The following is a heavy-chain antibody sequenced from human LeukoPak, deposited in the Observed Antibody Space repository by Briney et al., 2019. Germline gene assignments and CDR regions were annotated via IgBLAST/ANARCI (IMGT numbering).Heavy chain of an antibody. CDR1: GFTFSSYG. J-gene: IGHJ6*02. Sequence: GGSLRLSCAASGFTFSSYGMHWVRQAPGKGLEWVAVVSDDGRNKYYADSVKGRFTISRDNSKNTLYLQMNSLRAEDTAMYFCARGLRDRYGMDVWGQGTTVTVSS. CDR3: ARGLRDRYGMDV. V-gene: IGHV3-30*03. CDR2: VSDDGRNK.